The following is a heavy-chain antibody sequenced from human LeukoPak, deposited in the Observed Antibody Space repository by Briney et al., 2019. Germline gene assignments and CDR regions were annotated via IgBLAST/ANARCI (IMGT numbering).Heavy chain of an antibody. CDR2: ITYDGSNK. Sequence: GGSLRLSCAASGFTFSSFVMHWVRQAPGKGLEWVALITYDGSNKYYADSVRGRFTITRDNSKNTLDLQMNALRAEDTAVYYCVRGSVTYSGGYFQHWGRGTLVTVSS. D-gene: IGHD1-26*01. CDR1: GFTFSSFV. CDR3: VRGSVTYSGGYFQH. J-gene: IGHJ1*01. V-gene: IGHV3-30-3*01.